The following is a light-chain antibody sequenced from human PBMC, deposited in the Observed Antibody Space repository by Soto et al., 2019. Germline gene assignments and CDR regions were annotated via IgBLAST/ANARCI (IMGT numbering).Light chain of an antibody. CDR1: QDIRGA. Sequence: AIQVTQSPSSLSASVGDRVTITCRASQDIRGALAWYQQKPGKAPKLLIYDVSTVQSGVPSRFSGRGSGTEFTLIITSLQPEDFATYYCQQFNIYPITFGQGTRLDI. J-gene: IGKJ5*01. V-gene: IGKV1-13*02. CDR2: DVS. CDR3: QQFNIYPIT.